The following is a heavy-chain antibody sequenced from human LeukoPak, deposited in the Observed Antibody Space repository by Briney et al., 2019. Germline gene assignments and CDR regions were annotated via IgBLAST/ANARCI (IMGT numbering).Heavy chain of an antibody. D-gene: IGHD4-23*01. CDR1: GGSITSSGYS. Sequence: KPSETLSLTCTVSGGSITSSGYSWGWIRQPPGKGLEWIASIHYSGITYYNPSLKSRVTISVDTSKNQFSLKLSSVTAADTAVYYCARYGGQSEFDYWGQGTLVTVSS. CDR3: ARYGGQSEFDY. CDR2: IHYSGIT. J-gene: IGHJ4*02. V-gene: IGHV4-39*01.